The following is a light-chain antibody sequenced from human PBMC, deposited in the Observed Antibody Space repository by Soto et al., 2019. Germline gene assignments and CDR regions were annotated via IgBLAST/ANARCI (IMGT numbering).Light chain of an antibody. V-gene: IGLV2-14*02. CDR1: RSDIGSYNN. Sequence: QSALTQPASVSGSPGQSITISCTGTRSDIGSYNNVAWYQKHPGKAPRVMIFGVTKRPSGISNRFFGSKSGSTASLTISGLQAEDEADYYCCSLTTSHTYVFGSGTKVTVL. J-gene: IGLJ1*01. CDR3: CSLTTSHTYV. CDR2: GVT.